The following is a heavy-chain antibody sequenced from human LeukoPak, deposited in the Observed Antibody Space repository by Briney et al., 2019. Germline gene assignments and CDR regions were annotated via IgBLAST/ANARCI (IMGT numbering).Heavy chain of an antibody. V-gene: IGHV3-23*01. CDR3: AKGKVVRGIVGATDY. J-gene: IGHJ4*02. CDR2: ISGSGGST. Sequence: GGSLRVSCAASGFTFSSYAMSWGREAPGTGLEWGSAISGSGGSTYYADSVKGRFTISRDNSKNTLYLQMNSLRAEDTAVYYCAKGKVVRGIVGATDYWGQGTLVTVSS. CDR1: GFTFSSYA. D-gene: IGHD1-26*01.